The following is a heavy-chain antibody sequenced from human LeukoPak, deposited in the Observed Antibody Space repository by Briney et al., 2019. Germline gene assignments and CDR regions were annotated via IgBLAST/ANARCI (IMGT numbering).Heavy chain of an antibody. D-gene: IGHD1-7*01. CDR2: ISGSGGST. J-gene: IGHJ4*02. V-gene: IGHV3-23*01. CDR1: GFTFRDYG. CDR3: AKDRAKNWNYALDH. Sequence: GGTLRLSCAASGFTFRDYGMSWVCQAPGKGLEWVSAISGSGGSTYYADSVKGRFTISRDNSKNTLYLQMNSLRAEDTAVYYCAKDRAKNWNYALDHWGQGTLVTVSS.